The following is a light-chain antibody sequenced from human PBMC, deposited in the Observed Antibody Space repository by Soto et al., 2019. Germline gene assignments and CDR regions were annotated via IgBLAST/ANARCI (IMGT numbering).Light chain of an antibody. CDR3: QQYNSYPCT. CDR1: QSISSW. Sequence: DIQMTQSPSTLSASVGDRVMITCRASQSISSWLAWYQQKPGKAPKLLIYDASSLESGVPSRFSGSGSGTEFTLTISSLQPDDFATYYCQQYNSYPCTFGQGTKVEIK. J-gene: IGKJ1*01. CDR2: DAS. V-gene: IGKV1-5*01.